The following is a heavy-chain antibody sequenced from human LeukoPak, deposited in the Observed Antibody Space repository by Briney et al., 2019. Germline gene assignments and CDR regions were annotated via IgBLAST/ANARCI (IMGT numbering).Heavy chain of an antibody. V-gene: IGHV4-59*01. Sequence: SETLSLTCTVSGGSISSYYWSWIRQPPGKGLEWIGYIYYSGSTNYNPSLKSRVTISIDTSKNQFSLKLSSVTVADTAEYYCARGPSVRWFGELLSTTSSYYGMDVWGQGTTVTVSS. CDR1: GGSISSYY. CDR2: IYYSGST. D-gene: IGHD3-10*01. J-gene: IGHJ6*02. CDR3: ARGPSVRWFGELLSTTSSYYGMDV.